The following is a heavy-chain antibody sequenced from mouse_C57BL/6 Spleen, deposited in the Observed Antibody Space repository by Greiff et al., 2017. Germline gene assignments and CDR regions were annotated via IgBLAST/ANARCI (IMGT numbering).Heavy chain of an antibody. V-gene: IGHV2-2*01. CDR1: GFSLTSYG. J-gene: IGHJ4*01. Sequence: VQGVESGPGLVQPSQSLSITCTVSGFSLTSYGVHWVRQSPGKGLEWLGVIWSGGSTDYNAAFISRLSISKDNSKSQVFFKMNSLQADDTAIYYCALGSDAMDYWGQGTSVTVSS. D-gene: IGHD1-1*01. CDR3: ALGSDAMDY. CDR2: IWSGGST.